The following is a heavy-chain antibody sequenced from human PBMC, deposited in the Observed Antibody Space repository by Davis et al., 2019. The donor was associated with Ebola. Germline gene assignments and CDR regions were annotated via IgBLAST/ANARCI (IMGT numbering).Heavy chain of an antibody. V-gene: IGHV3-30*03. CDR3: ARDSAGYCTNGVCYSSSYGMDV. CDR2: ISYDGSNK. Sequence: GGSLRLSCAASGFTFSSYGMHWVRQAPGKGPEWVAVISYDGSNKYYADSVKGRFTISRDNSKNSLYLQMNSLRAEDTAVYYCARDSAGYCTNGVCYSSSYGMDVWGKGTTVTVSS. J-gene: IGHJ6*04. D-gene: IGHD2-8*01. CDR1: GFTFSSYG.